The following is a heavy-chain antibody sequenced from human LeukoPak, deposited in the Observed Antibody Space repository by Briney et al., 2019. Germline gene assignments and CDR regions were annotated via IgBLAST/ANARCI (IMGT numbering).Heavy chain of an antibody. Sequence: PGGSLRLSCAASGFTFSSYSMNWVRQAPGKGLEWVSYISSSSSTIYYADSVKGRFTISRDNAKNSLYLQMNSLRAEDMALYYCAKAHQSSSWAFDAFDLWGQGTMVTVSS. CDR3: AKAHQSSSWAFDAFDL. V-gene: IGHV3-48*04. J-gene: IGHJ3*01. CDR1: GFTFSSYS. CDR2: ISSSSSTI. D-gene: IGHD6-13*01.